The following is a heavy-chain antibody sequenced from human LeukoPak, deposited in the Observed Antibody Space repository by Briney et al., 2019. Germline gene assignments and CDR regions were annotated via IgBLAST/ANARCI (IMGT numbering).Heavy chain of an antibody. Sequence: SETLSLTCTVSGGSISSGSYYWNWIRQRQPAGKGLEWIGHIQIGVSTNYNPSLKRRITKTVDTSKNQFALKLSSVTAADTAVYYCARGITGITATGSEWGQGTLVTVSS. D-gene: IGHD6-13*01. V-gene: IGHV4-61*09. CDR1: GGSISSGSYY. CDR3: ARGITGITATGSE. J-gene: IGHJ4*02. CDR2: IQIGVST.